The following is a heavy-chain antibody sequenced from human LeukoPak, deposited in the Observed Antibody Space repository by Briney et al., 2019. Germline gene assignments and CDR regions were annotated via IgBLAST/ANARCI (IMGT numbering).Heavy chain of an antibody. Sequence: GGSLRLACAASGFTFSGHGMHWVRQAPGKGLEWLAVISFEGRSTFYGDSVKGRFTISRDNSEDTLSLQMNNLRAEDTAVYYCVLKVRFDYWGQGTLVTVSS. CDR2: ISFEGRST. J-gene: IGHJ4*02. CDR3: VLKVRFDY. CDR1: GFTFSGHG. D-gene: IGHD2-15*01. V-gene: IGHV3-30*03.